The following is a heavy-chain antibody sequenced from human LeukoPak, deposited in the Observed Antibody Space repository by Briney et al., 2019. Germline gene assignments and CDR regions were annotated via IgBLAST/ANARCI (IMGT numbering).Heavy chain of an antibody. J-gene: IGHJ4*02. V-gene: IGHV4-59*08. CDR2: VSYTGST. Sequence: PSETLSLTCTVSGGSISNYYWSWIRQPPGKGLEWIGYVSYTGSTNYNPSLKSRVTISVDTSKNQFSLKLSSVTAADTAVYYCARLAYGSGTLDYWGQGTLVTVSS. CDR3: ARLAYGSGTLDY. CDR1: GGSISNYY. D-gene: IGHD3-10*01.